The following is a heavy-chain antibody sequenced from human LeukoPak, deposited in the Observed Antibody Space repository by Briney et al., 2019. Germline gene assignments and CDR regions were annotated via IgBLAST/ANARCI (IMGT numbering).Heavy chain of an antibody. CDR3: ARDIDRSDIVVVTAIAFYY. V-gene: IGHV3-30-3*01. CDR1: GLTLSSYS. CDR2: ISEDGINK. Sequence: GGSLTLFCPTPGLTLSSYSLQCVRQAPGMGLDWVADISEDGINKDYAVYVKGRFTISIDNSTNTLYLQMNSPRAEDTALYYCARDIDRSDIVVVTAIAFYYRGQGALVTVSS. D-gene: IGHD2-21*02. J-gene: IGHJ4*02.